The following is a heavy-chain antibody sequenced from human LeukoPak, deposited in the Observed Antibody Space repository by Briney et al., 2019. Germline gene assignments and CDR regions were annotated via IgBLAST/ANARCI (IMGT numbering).Heavy chain of an antibody. CDR3: ARDNSVGDNAWWFDP. CDR2: INPTGGSA. J-gene: IGHJ5*02. Sequence: PEASVKVSCKASGYTFTSYYMHWVRQAPGQGLEWMGLINPTGGSAGYAQKFQGRVTMTRDMSTSTDYMELSSLRSEDTAIYYCARDNSVGDNAWWFDPWGQGTLVTVSS. V-gene: IGHV1-46*01. CDR1: GYTFTSYY. D-gene: IGHD1-26*01.